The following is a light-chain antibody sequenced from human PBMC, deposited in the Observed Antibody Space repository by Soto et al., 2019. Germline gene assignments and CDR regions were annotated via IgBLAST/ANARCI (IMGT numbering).Light chain of an antibody. V-gene: IGKV1-33*01. J-gene: IGKJ4*01. CDR2: DAS. CDR3: QQYDKLPLS. Sequence: IQMTQSPSTLSASVGDRVTITCRASQSTSSWVAWYQQRPGKAPNLLIYDASNLETGVPSRFSGNGSGTEFALTISSLHPEDIATYYCQQYDKLPLSFGGGTKVDI. CDR1: QSTSSW.